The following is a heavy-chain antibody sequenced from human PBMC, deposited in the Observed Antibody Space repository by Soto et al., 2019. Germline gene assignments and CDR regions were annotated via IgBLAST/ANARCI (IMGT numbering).Heavy chain of an antibody. J-gene: IGHJ4*02. CDR1: GGSVFSGAFY. D-gene: IGHD1-1*01. Sequence: QVQLHESGPGLVKVSETLSLTCTISGGSVFSGAFYWSWIRQPPGKGLEWIGYIHYSGTTNYNPSLKSRVAITVDTSKTQFSLTLTSVTAADAGVYYCARGEKDWRDYWGQGTLVTVSS. CDR3: ARGEKDWRDY. CDR2: IHYSGTT. V-gene: IGHV4-61*08.